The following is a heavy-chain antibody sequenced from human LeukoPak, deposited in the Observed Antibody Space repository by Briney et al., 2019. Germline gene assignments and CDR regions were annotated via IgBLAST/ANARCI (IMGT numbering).Heavy chain of an antibody. D-gene: IGHD1-26*01. CDR3: AKVSVVGSTTNYFDY. CDR2: ISYDGSNK. Sequence: GGSLRLSCAASGFTFSSYAMHWVRQAPGKGLEWVAVISYDGSNKYYADSVKGRFTISRDNSKNTLYLQMNSLRAEDTAVYYCAKVSVVGSTTNYFDYWGQGTLVTVSS. CDR1: GFTFSSYA. V-gene: IGHV3-30*04. J-gene: IGHJ4*02.